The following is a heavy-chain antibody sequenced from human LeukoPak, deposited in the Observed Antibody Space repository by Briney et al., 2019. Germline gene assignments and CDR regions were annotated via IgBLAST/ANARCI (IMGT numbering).Heavy chain of an antibody. D-gene: IGHD4-23*01. CDR3: ARDTNLYGGPRASGGCDF. CDR1: GFTFSNYG. J-gene: IGHJ4*02. Sequence: GRSLRLSCAASGFTFSNYGMHWVRQAPGKGLEWVAVIWYDESNKYYSDSVTGRFTISRDNSKNTLCLQMNSLRAEDTAVYYCARDTNLYGGPRASGGCDFWGLGTPVTVSS. CDR2: IWYDESNK. V-gene: IGHV3-33*01.